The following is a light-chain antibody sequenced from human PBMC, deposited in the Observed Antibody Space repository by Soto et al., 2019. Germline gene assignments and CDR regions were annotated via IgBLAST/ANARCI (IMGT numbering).Light chain of an antibody. CDR2: RTS. J-gene: IGKJ4*01. CDR1: QSVSSTY. CDR3: QQYNNWPRAT. V-gene: IGKV3-15*01. Sequence: EIVLTQSPCTLSLSPGERATLSCRASQSVSSTYLAWYQQKPGQAPRLLMFRTSSRATGFPARFSGSGSGTEFNLTISSLQSEDFGVYYCQQYNNWPRATFGGGTKVDVK.